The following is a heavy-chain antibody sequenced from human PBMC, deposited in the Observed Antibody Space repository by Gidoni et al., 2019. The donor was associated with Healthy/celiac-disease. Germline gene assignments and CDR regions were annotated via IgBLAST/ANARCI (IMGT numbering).Heavy chain of an antibody. J-gene: IGHJ4*02. Sequence: QVQLQESGPGLVKPSETLSLTCTVSGGSTSSYYWSWIRQPPGKGLEWIGYIYYSGSTNYNPSLKSRVTISVDTSKNQFSLKLSSVTAADTAVYYCARVRRGIAAARSTYYFDYWGQGTLVTVSS. V-gene: IGHV4-59*01. CDR1: GGSTSSYY. CDR3: ARVRRGIAAARSTYYFDY. D-gene: IGHD6-13*01. CDR2: IYYSGST.